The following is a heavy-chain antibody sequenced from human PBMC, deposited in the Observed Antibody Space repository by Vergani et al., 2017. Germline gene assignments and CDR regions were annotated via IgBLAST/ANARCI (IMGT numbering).Heavy chain of an antibody. CDR2: ISYSGTT. CDR1: SGSISSGGYY. D-gene: IGHD6-13*01. Sequence: QVLLQESGPGLVKPSQTLSLTCTVSSGSISSGGYYWSWIRQHPGKGLEWIGYISYSGTTYYNLSLRSRITISVDTSKNQFSLKPSSVTAADTAVYYCARLFRGDSSTPRGGYWYCDLWGRGTLVTVSS. J-gene: IGHJ2*01. V-gene: IGHV4-31*03. CDR3: ARLFRGDSSTPRGGYWYCDL.